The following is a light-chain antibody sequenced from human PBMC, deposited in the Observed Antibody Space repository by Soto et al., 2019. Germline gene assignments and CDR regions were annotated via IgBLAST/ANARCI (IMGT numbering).Light chain of an antibody. J-gene: IGLJ1*01. CDR3: AAWDDSLNGRV. CDR1: NSNIGSNT. V-gene: IGLV1-44*01. Sequence: QSVLTQPPSASGTPGQRVTISCSGSNSNIGSNTVNWYQQLPGTAPKLLIYYDNLRPSGVPDRISGSKSGTSASLAISGLQSDDEADYYYAAWDDSLNGRVFGTGTKVTVL. CDR2: YDN.